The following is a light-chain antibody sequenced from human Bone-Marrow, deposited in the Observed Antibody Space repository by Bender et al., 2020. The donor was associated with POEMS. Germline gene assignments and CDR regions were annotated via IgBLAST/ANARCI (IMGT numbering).Light chain of an antibody. CDR2: SDN. CDR3: AAREAGLSGGV. J-gene: IGLJ3*02. Sequence: QSVLTQPPSSSGTLGQRVTISCSGSNSNIGTNAVNWYQQFPGTAPTLLIYSDNQRPSGVPDRFYAFKSGTSASLAISEFQSRGEADYYCAAREAGLSGGVFGGGTTLTVL. CDR1: NSNIGTNA. V-gene: IGLV1-44*01.